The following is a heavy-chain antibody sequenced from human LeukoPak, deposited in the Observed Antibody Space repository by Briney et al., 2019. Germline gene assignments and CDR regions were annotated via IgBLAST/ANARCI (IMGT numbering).Heavy chain of an antibody. CDR1: GFTFSSYT. CDR2: ITSNTRYI. J-gene: IGHJ3*02. V-gene: IGHV3-21*01. CDR3: AREGIGQAFDI. D-gene: IGHD2-15*01. Sequence: GGSLRLSCAASGFTFSSYTMNWVRQAPGKGLEWVSSITSNTRYIFYADSVKGRFTISRDNAKKSLYLQMNSLRAEDTAVYYCAREGIGQAFDIWGQGTMVTVSS.